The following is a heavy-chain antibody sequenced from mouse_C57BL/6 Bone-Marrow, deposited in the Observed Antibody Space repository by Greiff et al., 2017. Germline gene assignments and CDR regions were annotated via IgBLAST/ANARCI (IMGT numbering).Heavy chain of an antibody. J-gene: IGHJ4*01. CDR1: GYTFTSYW. CDR3: AREVLRVAMGY. CDR2: IHPNSGST. V-gene: IGHV1-64*01. Sequence: QVQLKQPGAELVKPGASVKLSCKASGYTFTSYWMHWVKQRPGQGLEWIGMIHPNSGSTNYNEKFKSKATLTVDKSSSTAYMQLSSLTSEDSAVYYCAREVLRVAMGYGGQGTSVTVSS. D-gene: IGHD1-1*01.